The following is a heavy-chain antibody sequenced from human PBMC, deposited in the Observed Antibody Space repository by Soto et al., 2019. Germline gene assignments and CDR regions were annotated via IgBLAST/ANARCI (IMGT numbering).Heavy chain of an antibody. D-gene: IGHD3-22*01. Sequence: VGSLILSGAASGFTFSSYAMSWVRQAPGKGLERVSAISGRGGGTYYAAAVKGRFTISRDNSKNTLYLQMNSLRAEDTAVYYCPKDDGIVGDVRLDYWRQGTVVTVS. J-gene: IGHJ4*02. CDR1: GFTFSSYA. CDR2: ISGRGGGT. V-gene: IGHV3-23*01. CDR3: PKDDGIVGDVRLDY.